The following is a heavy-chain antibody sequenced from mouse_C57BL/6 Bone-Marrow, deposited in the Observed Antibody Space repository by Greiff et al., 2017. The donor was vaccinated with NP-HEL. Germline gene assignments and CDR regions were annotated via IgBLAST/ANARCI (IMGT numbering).Heavy chain of an antibody. V-gene: IGHV1-75*01. CDR1: GYTFTDYY. Sequence: QVQLQQSGPELVKPGASVKISCKASGYTFTDYYINWVNQRPGQGLEWIGWIFPGSGSTYYNEKFKGKATLTVDKSSSTAYMLLSSLTSEDSAFYCSARGSFRAMVTALDYWGQGTTLTVSS. CDR3: ARGSFRAMVTALDY. CDR2: IFPGSGST. J-gene: IGHJ2*01. D-gene: IGHD2-2*01.